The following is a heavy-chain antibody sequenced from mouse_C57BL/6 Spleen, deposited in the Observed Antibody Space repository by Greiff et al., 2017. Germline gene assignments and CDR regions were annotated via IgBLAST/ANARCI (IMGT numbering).Heavy chain of an antibody. Sequence: QVQLKESGAELVRPGASVTLSCKASGYTFTDYEMHWVKQTPVHGLEWIGAIDPETGGTAYNQKFKGKAILTADKSSSTAYMELRSLTSEDSAVYYCTRWGYYDYATYWGQGTLVTVSA. CDR3: TRWGYYDYATY. V-gene: IGHV1-15*01. D-gene: IGHD2-4*01. CDR2: IDPETGGT. CDR1: GYTFTDYE. J-gene: IGHJ3*01.